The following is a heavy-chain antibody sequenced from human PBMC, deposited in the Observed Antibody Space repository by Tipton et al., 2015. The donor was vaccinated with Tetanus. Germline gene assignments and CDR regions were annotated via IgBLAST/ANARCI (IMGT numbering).Heavy chain of an antibody. D-gene: IGHD2-21*01. CDR2: ITPIFGTT. CDR3: ACAPYRISRAYDY. Sequence: QVQLGQSGAEVRKSGASVKVSCKVSGYAFSSYGINWVRQAPGQGLEWVVGITPIFGTTNSAPKFQGRVTLTGDESTNTAYVELSSLRSYDSAVYYCACAPYRISRAYDYGGQGTQIIVSS. CDR1: GYAFSSYG. J-gene: IGHJ4*02. V-gene: IGHV1-69*01.